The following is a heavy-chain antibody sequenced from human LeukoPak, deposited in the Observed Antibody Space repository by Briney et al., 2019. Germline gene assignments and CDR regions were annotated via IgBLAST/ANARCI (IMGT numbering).Heavy chain of an antibody. Sequence: ASVKVSCKASGYTFTSCYMHWVRQAPGQGLEWMGIINPSGGSTSYAQKFQGRVTMTRDTSTSTVYMELSSLRSEDTAVYYCASYPIAVAANRTIWGQGTLVTVSS. CDR1: GYTFTSCY. CDR3: ASYPIAVAANRTI. D-gene: IGHD6-19*01. J-gene: IGHJ4*02. CDR2: INPSGGST. V-gene: IGHV1-46*01.